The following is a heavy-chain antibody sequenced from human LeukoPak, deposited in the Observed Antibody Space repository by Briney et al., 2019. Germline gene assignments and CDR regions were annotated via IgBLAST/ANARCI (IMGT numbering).Heavy chain of an antibody. CDR2: INHSGST. Sequence: PSETLSLTCAVYGGSFSGYYWSWIRQPPGKGLEWIGEINHSGSTNYNPSLKSRVTISVDTSKNQFSLKLSSVTAADTAVYYCARGHCAYPWGQGTLVTVSS. D-gene: IGHD2-21*01. V-gene: IGHV4-34*01. CDR1: GGSFSGYY. J-gene: IGHJ5*02. CDR3: ARGHCAYP.